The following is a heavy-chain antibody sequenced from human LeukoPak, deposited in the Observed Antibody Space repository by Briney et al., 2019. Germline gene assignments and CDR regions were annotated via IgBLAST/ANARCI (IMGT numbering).Heavy chain of an antibody. CDR3: AKDGVILAPGESWYMDV. V-gene: IGHV3-30*02. Sequence: PGGSLRLSCAASGFTFSSYAMHWVRQAPGKGLEWVAFIRYDGTKTNYAESVRGRFTISRDNSKNTLYLQMNSLRADDTAVFYCAKDGVILAPGESWYMDVWGSGTPVTVSS. J-gene: IGHJ6*03. D-gene: IGHD3-10*01. CDR2: IRYDGTKT. CDR1: GFTFSSYA.